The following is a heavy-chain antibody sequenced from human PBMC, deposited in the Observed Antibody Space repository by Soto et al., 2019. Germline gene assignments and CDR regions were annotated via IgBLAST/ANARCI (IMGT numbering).Heavy chain of an antibody. CDR3: ARGSDKDCSSTSCYGGIMDV. CDR1: GGSIISYY. V-gene: IGHV4-59*01. J-gene: IGHJ6*03. CDR2: IYYSGST. Sequence: SETLSLTCTVSGGSIISYYWSWIRQPPGKGLEWIGYIYYSGSTNYNPSLKSRVTISVDTSKNQFSLKLNSVTAADTAVYYCARGSDKDCSSTSCYGGIMDVWGKGTTVTVSS. D-gene: IGHD2-2*01.